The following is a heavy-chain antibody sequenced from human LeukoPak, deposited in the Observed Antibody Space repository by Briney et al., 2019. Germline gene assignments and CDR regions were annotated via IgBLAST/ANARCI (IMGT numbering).Heavy chain of an antibody. J-gene: IGHJ4*02. Sequence: SETLSLTCTVSGGSISSYYWSWIRQPPGKGLEWIGYIYYSGSTNYNPSLKSRVTTSVDTSKNQFSLKLSSVTAADTAVYYCARDRGDYGGPGGYFDYWGQGTLVTVSS. CDR3: ARDRGDYGGPGGYFDY. CDR1: GGSISSYY. V-gene: IGHV4-59*01. CDR2: IYYSGST. D-gene: IGHD4-23*01.